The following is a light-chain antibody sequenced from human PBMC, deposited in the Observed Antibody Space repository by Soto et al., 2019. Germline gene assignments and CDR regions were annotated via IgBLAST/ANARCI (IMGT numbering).Light chain of an antibody. CDR3: LQEYNYPRT. Sequence: AIQMTQSPSSLSASVGDRVTITCRASEDITTDLGWYQQTPGKAPKLLIYAASRLQSGVPSSFTGSGSGTEFTLTIRSLQPEDFATYFCLQEYNYPRTFGQGTKVEIK. CDR1: EDITTD. CDR2: AAS. V-gene: IGKV1-6*02. J-gene: IGKJ1*01.